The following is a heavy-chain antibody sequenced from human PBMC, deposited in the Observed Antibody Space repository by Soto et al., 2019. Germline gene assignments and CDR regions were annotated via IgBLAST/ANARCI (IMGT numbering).Heavy chain of an antibody. D-gene: IGHD3-22*01. V-gene: IGHV4-38-2*02. Sequence: TLSLTCSVSGFSISSGYYWGWIRQPPGEGLEWIGSVYDGGNSYYNPSLKSRVSISIDTSKNQFSLKLNSVTAADTAVYYCARTGTVSSGYYYAWFHPWGQGTRVTVSS. CDR3: ARTGTVSSGYYYAWFHP. J-gene: IGHJ5*02. CDR1: GFSISSGYY. CDR2: VYDGGNS.